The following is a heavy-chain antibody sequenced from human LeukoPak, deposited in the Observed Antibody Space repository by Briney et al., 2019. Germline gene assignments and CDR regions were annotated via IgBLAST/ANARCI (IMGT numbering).Heavy chain of an antibody. CDR1: GDSVSSNSAA. CDR2: TYYRSKWYN. Sequence: SQTLSLTCAISGDSVSSNSAAWNWIRQSPSRGLEGLGRTYYRSKWYNDYAVSVKSRITINPDTSKNQFSLQLNSVTPEDTAVYYCARXQTGYSSSLEDYYYYMDVWGKGTTVTVSS. V-gene: IGHV6-1*01. CDR3: ARXQTGYSSSLEDYYYYMDV. J-gene: IGHJ6*03. D-gene: IGHD6-13*01.